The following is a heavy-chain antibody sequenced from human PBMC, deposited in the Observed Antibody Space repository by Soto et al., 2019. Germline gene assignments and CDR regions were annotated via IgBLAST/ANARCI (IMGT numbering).Heavy chain of an antibody. J-gene: IGHJ6*02. CDR3: ARWYYYDSSGGGGMDV. V-gene: IGHV3-23*01. D-gene: IGHD3-22*01. Sequence: GGSLRLSCAASGFTFNTYAMSWVRQAPGKGLEWVSIISGSGGSTYYADSVKGRFTISRDNAKNSLYLQMNSLRAGDTAVYYCARWYYYDSSGGGGMDVWGQGTTVTVSS. CDR2: ISGSGGST. CDR1: GFTFNTYA.